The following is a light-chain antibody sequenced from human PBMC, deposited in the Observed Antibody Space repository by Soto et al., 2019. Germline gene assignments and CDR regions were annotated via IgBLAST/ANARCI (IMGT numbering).Light chain of an antibody. J-gene: IGKJ4*01. CDR1: QSVLSY. V-gene: IGKV3-11*01. Sequence: EVVLTQSPATLSLSPGERATLSCRASQSVLSYLAWYQQKPGQAPRLLIYDASNRAIGIPARFSGSGSGTDFTLTISSLEPADFAVYYCQQRNDGLTFGGGTKVEIK. CDR2: DAS. CDR3: QQRNDGLT.